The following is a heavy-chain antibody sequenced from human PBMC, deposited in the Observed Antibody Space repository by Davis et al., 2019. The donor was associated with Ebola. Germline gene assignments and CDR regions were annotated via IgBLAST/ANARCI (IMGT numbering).Heavy chain of an antibody. V-gene: IGHV1-69*13. J-gene: IGHJ6*04. Sequence: SVKVSCKASGGTFSSYAISWVRQAPGQGLEWMGGIIPIFGTANYAQKFQGRVTITADESTSTAYMELSSLTSDDAAVYYCARDRAYCTHGACFTRYHDYGLDVWGKGTTVTVSS. CDR2: IIPIFGTA. CDR3: ARDRAYCTHGACFTRYHDYGLDV. CDR1: GGTFSSYA. D-gene: IGHD2-8*01.